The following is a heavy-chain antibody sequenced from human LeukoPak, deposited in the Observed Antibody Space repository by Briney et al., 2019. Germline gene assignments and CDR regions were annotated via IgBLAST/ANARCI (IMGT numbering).Heavy chain of an antibody. D-gene: IGHD2-8*01. V-gene: IGHV4-59*01. Sequence: SETLSLTCTVSGGSLSSYYWSWIRQPPGKGLEWIGYIYYSGSTNYNPSLKSRVTISVDTSKNQFSLKLSSVTAADTAVYYCARISPYIVPNQAYGMDVWGQGTTVTVSS. CDR2: IYYSGST. CDR1: GGSLSSYY. J-gene: IGHJ6*02. CDR3: ARISPYIVPNQAYGMDV.